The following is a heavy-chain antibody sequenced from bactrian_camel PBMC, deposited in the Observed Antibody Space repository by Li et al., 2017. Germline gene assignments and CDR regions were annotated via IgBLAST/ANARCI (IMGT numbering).Heavy chain of an antibody. J-gene: IGHJ4*01. Sequence: VQLVESGGGSVQAGGSLRLSCAASGHTNLPYCMGWFRQVPGKEREGVAFIGTGGDRTYYADSVKGRFTISQDNAKNTVYLQMNSLKPEDTAMYYCAARGPYCYTKLSVAGFTDWGQGNQV. CDR1: GHTNLPYC. V-gene: IGHV3S63*01. CDR3: AARGPYCYTKLSVAGFTD. D-gene: IGHD6*01. CDR2: IGTGGDRT.